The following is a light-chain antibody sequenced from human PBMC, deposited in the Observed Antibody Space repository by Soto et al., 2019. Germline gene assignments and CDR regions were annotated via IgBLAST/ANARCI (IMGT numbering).Light chain of an antibody. CDR2: DAS. Sequence: DIQMTQSRATLSASVGDRVTITCRASQSISSWLAWYQEKPGRAPKLLIYDASTLESGVPSRFRGSGSGTEFTLTISSLQPDDFATYYCQQYSSHDLLTFGGGTKVDIK. J-gene: IGKJ4*01. CDR3: QQYSSHDLLT. CDR1: QSISSW. V-gene: IGKV1-5*01.